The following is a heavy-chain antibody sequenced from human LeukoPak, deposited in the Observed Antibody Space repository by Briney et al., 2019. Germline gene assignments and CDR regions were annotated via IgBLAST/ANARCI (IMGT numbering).Heavy chain of an antibody. Sequence: GGSLRLSCAASGFIFSRFGMNWVRQAPGKGLEWVSSISSSSSYIQYADSVKGRFTISRDNAKDSLYLQMNSLRAEDTAVYYCATRITTTVDWGQGTLVTVSS. J-gene: IGHJ4*02. V-gene: IGHV3-21*01. CDR3: ATRITTTVD. CDR2: ISSSSSYI. D-gene: IGHD3-22*01. CDR1: GFIFSRFG.